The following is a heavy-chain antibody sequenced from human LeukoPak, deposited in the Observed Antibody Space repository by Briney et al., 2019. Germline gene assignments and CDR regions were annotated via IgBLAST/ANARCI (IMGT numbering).Heavy chain of an antibody. CDR1: GFNFRSNG. J-gene: IGHJ4*02. V-gene: IGHV3-66*02. Sequence: GGTLRLSCAASGFNFRSNGMSWVRQAPGKGLEWVSMIRGSGRTYYADSVKGRFTISRDNSKNTLYLQMNSLRAEDTAVYYCARGGILVADGFDYWGQGTLVTVSS. CDR3: ARGGILVADGFDY. CDR2: IRGSGRT. D-gene: IGHD2-15*01.